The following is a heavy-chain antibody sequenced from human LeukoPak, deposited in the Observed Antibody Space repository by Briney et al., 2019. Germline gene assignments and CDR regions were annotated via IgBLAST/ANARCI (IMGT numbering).Heavy chain of an antibody. CDR2: IYYSGST. V-gene: IGHV4-59*01. CDR3: ARCFLGFDP. CDR1: GGSISSYY. D-gene: IGHD3-16*01. J-gene: IGHJ5*02. Sequence: PSETLSLTCAVSGGSISSYYWSWIRQPPGKGLEWIGYIYYSGSTNYNPSLKSRVTISVDTSKNQFSLKLSSVTAADTAVYYCARCFLGFDPWGQGTLVTVSS.